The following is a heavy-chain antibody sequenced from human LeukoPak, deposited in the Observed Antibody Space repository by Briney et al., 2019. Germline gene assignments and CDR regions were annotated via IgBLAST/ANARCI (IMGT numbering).Heavy chain of an antibody. D-gene: IGHD6-19*01. J-gene: IGHJ4*02. CDR1: GFTFSSYG. CDR3: AKDLRSQVAALDY. CDR2: ISYDGTYK. Sequence: PGGSLRLSCAASGFTFSSYGMHWVRQAPGKGLEWVAVISYDGTYKYYAGSVKGRFTISRDNSKNTLYLQMNSLRAEDTAVFYCAKDLRSQVAALDYWGQGTLVTASS. V-gene: IGHV3-30*18.